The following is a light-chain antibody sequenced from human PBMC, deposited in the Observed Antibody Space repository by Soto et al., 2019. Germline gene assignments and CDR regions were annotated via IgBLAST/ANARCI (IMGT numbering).Light chain of an antibody. V-gene: IGKV3-11*01. J-gene: IGKJ2*01. CDR1: QSVSSY. CDR2: DAS. CDR3: QQRSNWPPYT. Sequence: ETVFTQSPATLSLSPGERTTLSCRASQSVSSYLAWYQQKPGQAPRLLIYDASNRATGIPARFSGSGSGTDFTLTISSLEPEDFAVYYCQQRSNWPPYTFGQGTKVDIK.